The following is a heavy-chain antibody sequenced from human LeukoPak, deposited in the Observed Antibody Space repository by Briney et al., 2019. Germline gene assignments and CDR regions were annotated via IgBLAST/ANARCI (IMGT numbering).Heavy chain of an antibody. V-gene: IGHV4-39*07. CDR2: IYYSGST. D-gene: IGHD5-18*01. CDR3: ARDYSPSVDTAMADWFDP. Sequence: SETLSLTCTVSGGSISSSSYYWGWIRQPPGKGLEWIGNIYYSGSTYYNPSLKSRVTISVDTSKNQFSLKLSSVTAADTAVYYCARDYSPSVDTAMADWFDPWGQGTLVTVSS. J-gene: IGHJ5*02. CDR1: GGSISSSSYY.